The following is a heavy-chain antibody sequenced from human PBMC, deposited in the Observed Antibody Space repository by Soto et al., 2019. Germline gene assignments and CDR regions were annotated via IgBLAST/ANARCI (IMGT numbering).Heavy chain of an antibody. CDR3: ARRDNWSDSHFDY. D-gene: IGHD1-1*01. J-gene: IGHJ4*02. V-gene: IGHV4-59*08. Sequence: SETLSLTCTVSGGSISSYYWSWIRQPPGKGLEWIGYIYYSGSTNYNPSLKSRVTISVDTSKNQFSLKLSSVTAADTAVYYCARRDNWSDSHFDYWGRGTLVTVSS. CDR2: IYYSGST. CDR1: GGSISSYY.